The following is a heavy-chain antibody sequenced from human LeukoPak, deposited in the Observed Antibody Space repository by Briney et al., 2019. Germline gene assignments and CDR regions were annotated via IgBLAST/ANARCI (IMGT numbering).Heavy chain of an antibody. J-gene: IGHJ4*02. D-gene: IGHD1-26*01. CDR1: GFTFSSYD. V-gene: IGHV3-13*01. Sequence: PGGSLRLSCAASGFTFSSYDMHWVRQATGKGLEWVSAGGTAGDTYYPGSVKGRFTISRENAKNSLYLQMNSLRAGDTAVYYCERGIGGSYPGDYWGRGTLVTVSS. CDR2: GGTAGDT. CDR3: ERGIGGSYPGDY.